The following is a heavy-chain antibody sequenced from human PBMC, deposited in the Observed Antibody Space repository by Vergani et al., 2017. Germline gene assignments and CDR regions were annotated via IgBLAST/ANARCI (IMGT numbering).Heavy chain of an antibody. CDR2: IIPILDIS. J-gene: IGHJ3*02. Sequence: QVQLVQSGAEVKKPGSSVKVSCKAFGGTFNSYTISWVRQAPGQGLEWMGRIIPILDISNYAQKFQGRVTITADKSTSTASMELSSLRSEDTAVYYCARVPSAIVGATFAFDIWGQGTVVTVSS. CDR3: ARVPSAIVGATFAFDI. CDR1: GGTFNSYT. D-gene: IGHD1-26*01. V-gene: IGHV1-69*02.